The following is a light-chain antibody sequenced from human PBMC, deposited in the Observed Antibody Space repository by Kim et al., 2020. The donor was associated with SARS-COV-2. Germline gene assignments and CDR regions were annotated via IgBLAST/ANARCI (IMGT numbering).Light chain of an antibody. CDR3: SAWDSSLSTWV. Sequence: QTPTLTCTENNKNVADQGAAWLQQHQGHPPKLLSYRNNNRPSGISERFSASRSGNTASLTITGLQPEDEADYFCSAWDSSLSTWVFGGGTKLTVL. J-gene: IGLJ3*02. CDR1: NKNVADQG. CDR2: RNN. V-gene: IGLV10-54*04.